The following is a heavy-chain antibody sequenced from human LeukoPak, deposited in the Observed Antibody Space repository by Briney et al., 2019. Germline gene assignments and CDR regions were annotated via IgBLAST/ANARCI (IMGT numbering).Heavy chain of an antibody. CDR1: GFTFSSYT. Sequence: GSLRLSCAASGFTFSSYTMSWVRQAPGEGLEWVSAISGSGGNTYYADSVKGRFTISRDNSKNTLYLQMNSLRAEDTAVYYCAREGRIAVAGTRGWSYYYYGMDVWGQGTMVTVSS. D-gene: IGHD6-19*01. CDR3: AREGRIAVAGTRGWSYYYYGMDV. CDR2: ISGSGGNT. V-gene: IGHV3-23*01. J-gene: IGHJ6*02.